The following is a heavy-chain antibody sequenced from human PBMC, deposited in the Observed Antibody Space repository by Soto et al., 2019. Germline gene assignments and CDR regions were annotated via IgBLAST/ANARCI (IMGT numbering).Heavy chain of an antibody. J-gene: IGHJ6*02. Sequence: ASVKVSCKASGYSFSFYGINWVRQAPGQGLEWMGWISAYNGNTNYAQKLQGRVTMTTDTSTSTAYMELRSLRSDDTAVYYCARDPYYYGSGSYYNPYYYYGMDVWGQGTTVTVSS. CDR3: ARDPYYYGSGSYYNPYYYYGMDV. CDR1: GYSFSFYG. V-gene: IGHV1-18*01. CDR2: ISAYNGNT. D-gene: IGHD3-10*01.